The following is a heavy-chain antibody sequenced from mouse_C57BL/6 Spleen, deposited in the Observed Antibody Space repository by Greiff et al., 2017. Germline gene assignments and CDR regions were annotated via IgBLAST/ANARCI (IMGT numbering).Heavy chain of an antibody. CDR3: APADYYGSSFDY. D-gene: IGHD1-1*01. Sequence: QVQLQQSGAELARPGASVKLSCKASGYTFTSYGISWVKQRTGQGLEWIGEIYPRSGNTYYNEKFKGKATLTADKSSSTAYMELRSLTSEDAAVYFCAPADYYGSSFDYWGQGTTLTVSS. V-gene: IGHV1-81*01. CDR1: GYTFTSYG. CDR2: IYPRSGNT. J-gene: IGHJ2*01.